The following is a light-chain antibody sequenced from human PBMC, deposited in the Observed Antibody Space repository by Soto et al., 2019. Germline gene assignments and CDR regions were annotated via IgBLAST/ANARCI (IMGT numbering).Light chain of an antibody. Sequence: EVVMTQSPATLSVSPGERVTLSCRASQSVSDNLAWYQQKPGQAPRLLIYGASTRATTIPARFSGSGSGTEFTLTISSLQSEDFALYYCQQSNNWPDTFGQGTKLDIK. J-gene: IGKJ2*01. V-gene: IGKV3-15*01. CDR2: GAS. CDR3: QQSNNWPDT. CDR1: QSVSDN.